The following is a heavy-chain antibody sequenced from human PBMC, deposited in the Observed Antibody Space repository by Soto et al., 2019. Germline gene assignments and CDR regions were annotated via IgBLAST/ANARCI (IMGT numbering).Heavy chain of an antibody. V-gene: IGHV4-4*02. CDR1: GGSISSSNW. CDR3: ARGRYSSGWYGEWFDP. J-gene: IGHJ5*02. D-gene: IGHD6-19*01. Sequence: QVQLQESGPGLVKPSGTLSLTCAVSGGSISSSNWWSWVRQPPGKGLEWIGEIYHSESTNYNPSLKSRVTISVDKSNNQYSLKVSSVTAAETAVYYCARGRYSSGWYGEWFDPWGQGTLVTVSS. CDR2: IYHSEST.